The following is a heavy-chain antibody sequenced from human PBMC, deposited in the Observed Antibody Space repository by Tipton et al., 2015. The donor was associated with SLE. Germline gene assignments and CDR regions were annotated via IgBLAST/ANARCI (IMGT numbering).Heavy chain of an antibody. V-gene: IGHV1-18*04. J-gene: IGHJ4*02. D-gene: IGHD2-21*01. Sequence: QLVQSGAEVKKPGTSVKVSCKASGYRFKDYGITWVRQAPGHVLEWMGWISGDLGNTNYPQKFQGRVTMTIDPSTSTTYMELRSLTSDDTAVYYFARDESLLPCGYWGQGTLVTVPA. CDR1: GYRFKDYG. CDR3: ARDESLLPCGY. CDR2: ISGDLGNT.